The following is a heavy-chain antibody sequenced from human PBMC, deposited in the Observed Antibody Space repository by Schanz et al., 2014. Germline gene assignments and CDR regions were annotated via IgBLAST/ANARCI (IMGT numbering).Heavy chain of an antibody. J-gene: IGHJ4*02. CDR1: GFTFTYSD. D-gene: IGHD4-17*01. CDR2: ISSDGSNT. V-gene: IGHV3-30*03. CDR3: ARTIAYGGSSGYFDY. Sequence: QVHLVQSGGGVVQPGRSLRLSCVASGFTFTYSDMHWLRQAPVKGLEWVSVISSDGSNTYYADSVKGRFTVSRDNSKNTLYLEMTSLRSEDTAVYYCARTIAYGGSSGYFDYWGQGTLXTVSA.